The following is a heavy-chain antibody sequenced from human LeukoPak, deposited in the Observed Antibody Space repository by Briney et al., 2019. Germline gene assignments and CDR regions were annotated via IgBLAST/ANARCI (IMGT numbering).Heavy chain of an antibody. CDR3: TTVYQLFQWLLPHEY. V-gene: IGHV3-23*01. CDR2: ISSGGST. Sequence: GGSLRLSCAASGFTFSSYAMSWVRQAPGKGLEWVSSISSGGSTFYADSVKGRFTISGDNSKNTLYLQMNSLRAEDTAVYYCTTVYQLFQWLLPHEYWGQGSLVTVSS. D-gene: IGHD3-22*01. J-gene: IGHJ4*02. CDR1: GFTFSSYA.